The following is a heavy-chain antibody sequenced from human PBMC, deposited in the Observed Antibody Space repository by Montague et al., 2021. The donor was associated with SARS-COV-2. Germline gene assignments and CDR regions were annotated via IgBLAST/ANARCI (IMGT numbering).Heavy chain of an antibody. D-gene: IGHD6-19*01. CDR2: ISISGST. V-gene: IGHV4-61*02. Sequence: TLSLTCTVSGGSISNGSYYWSWIRQPAGKGLEWIGRISISGSTNYNPSLKSRVTISVDTSKNQFSLKLSSVTAADTAVYYCARGIAVAGLFDYWGQGTLVTVSS. J-gene: IGHJ4*02. CDR3: ARGIAVAGLFDY. CDR1: GGSISNGSYY.